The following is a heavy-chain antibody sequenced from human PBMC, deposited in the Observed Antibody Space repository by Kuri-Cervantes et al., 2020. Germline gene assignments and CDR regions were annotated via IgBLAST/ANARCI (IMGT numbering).Heavy chain of an antibody. V-gene: IGHV1-69*13. CDR3: ARCYGDYGLDWFDP. CDR2: IIPIFNAA. J-gene: IGHJ5*02. Sequence: SVKVSCKSSGGTFSSYAISWVRQAPGQGLEWMGGIIPIFNAANYAHNFQGRVTITADESTTTAYMELSSLRSEDTAVYYCARCYGDYGLDWFDPWGQGTLVTVSS. D-gene: IGHD4-17*01. CDR1: GGTFSSYA.